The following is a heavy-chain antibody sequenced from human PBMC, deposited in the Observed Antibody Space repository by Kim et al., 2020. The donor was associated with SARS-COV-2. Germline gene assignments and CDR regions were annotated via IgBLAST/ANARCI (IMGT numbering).Heavy chain of an antibody. CDR2: IYYSGST. J-gene: IGHJ3*02. Sequence: SETLSLTCTVSGGSISSYYWSWIRQPSGKGLEWIGYIYYSGSTNYNPSLKSRVTISVDTSKNQFSLKLSSVTAADTAVYYCARYILTDAFDIWGQGTMVTVSS. D-gene: IGHD3-9*01. CDR1: GGSISSYY. V-gene: IGHV4-59*01. CDR3: ARYILTDAFDI.